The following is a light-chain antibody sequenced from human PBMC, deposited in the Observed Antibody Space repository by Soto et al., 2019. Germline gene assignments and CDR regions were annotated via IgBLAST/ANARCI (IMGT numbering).Light chain of an antibody. Sequence: EMGMTKYPTSLSQAPGEGPTLLCRASQSVSSYLAWYQHKPGQSPRLLIYGASARATGIPARFSGGGSGTEYTLTISSLQTEDFAAYYCQQSDTTPRTFGQGTKVDIK. J-gene: IGKJ1*01. CDR2: GAS. V-gene: IGKV3-15*01. CDR1: QSVSSY. CDR3: QQSDTTPRT.